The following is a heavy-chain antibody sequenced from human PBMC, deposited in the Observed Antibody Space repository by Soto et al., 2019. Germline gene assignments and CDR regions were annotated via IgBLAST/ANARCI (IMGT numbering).Heavy chain of an antibody. CDR1: GESFSVYY. Sequence: SETLSLTCGVYGESFSVYYWSWIRQPPGKGLEWIGEINHSGSTNYNPSLKSRVTISVDTSKNHLSLKLSSVTAADTAVYYCAREKHPWVAVPVRQLKSTWWFDSWGQGTLVTVSP. J-gene: IGHJ5*01. CDR2: INHSGST. D-gene: IGHD6-19*01. CDR3: AREKHPWVAVPVRQLKSTWWFDS. V-gene: IGHV4-34*01.